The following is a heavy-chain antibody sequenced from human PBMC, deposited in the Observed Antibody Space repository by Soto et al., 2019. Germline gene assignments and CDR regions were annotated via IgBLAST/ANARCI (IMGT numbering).Heavy chain of an antibody. J-gene: IGHJ4*02. CDR1: GYTFASYY. V-gene: IGHV1-46*01. D-gene: IGHD6-13*01. Sequence: ASVKVSCKASGYTFASYYMHWVRQAPGQGLEWMGIINPSGGSTSYAQKFQGRVTMTRDTSTSTVYMELSSLRSEDTAVYYCARGNLRFIAAAGINYWGQGTLVTVSS. CDR3: ARGNLRFIAAAGINY. CDR2: INPSGGST.